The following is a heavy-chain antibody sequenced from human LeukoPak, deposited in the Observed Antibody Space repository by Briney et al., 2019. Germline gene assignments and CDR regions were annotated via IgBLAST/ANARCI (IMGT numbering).Heavy chain of an antibody. CDR2: ISPSGSAI. CDR3: ASGIRERGFDS. V-gene: IGHV3-48*03. J-gene: IGHJ4*02. CDR1: GFTFSSYE. D-gene: IGHD1-1*01. Sequence: PGGSLRLSCAASGFTFSSYEMNWVRQAPGKGLEWVSSISPSGSAIFYAHSVKGRFTISRDNAKNSLYLQMNSLRAEDTALYFCASGIRERGFDSWGQGTLVTVSS.